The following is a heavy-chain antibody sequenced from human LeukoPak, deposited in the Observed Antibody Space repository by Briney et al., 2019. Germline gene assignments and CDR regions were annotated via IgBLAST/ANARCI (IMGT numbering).Heavy chain of an antibody. CDR3: ARLITGSYYYYGMDV. J-gene: IGHJ6*02. CDR1: GGTFSSYA. CDR2: IIPIFGTA. Sequence: SVKVSCTASGGTFSSYAISWVRQAPGQRLEWMGGIIPIFGTANYAQKFQGRVTITADESTSTAYMELSSLRSEDTAVYYCARLITGSYYYYGMDVWGQGTTVTVSS. V-gene: IGHV1-69*01. D-gene: IGHD1-20*01.